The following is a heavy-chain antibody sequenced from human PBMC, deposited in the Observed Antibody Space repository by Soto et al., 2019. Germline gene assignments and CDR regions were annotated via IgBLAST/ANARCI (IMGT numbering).Heavy chain of an antibody. J-gene: IGHJ6*02. Sequence: PGGSLRLSCAASGFTFSSYEMNWVRQAPGKGLEWVSYISSSGSTIYYADSVKGRSTISRDNAKNSLYLQMNSLRAEDTAVYYCAREGVTGNYYYGMDVWGQGTTVTVSS. V-gene: IGHV3-48*03. CDR3: AREGVTGNYYYGMDV. CDR2: ISSSGSTI. D-gene: IGHD1-20*01. CDR1: GFTFSSYE.